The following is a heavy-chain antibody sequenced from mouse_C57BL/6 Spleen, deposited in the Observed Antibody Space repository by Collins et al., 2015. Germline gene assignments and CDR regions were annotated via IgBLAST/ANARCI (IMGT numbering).Heavy chain of an antibody. CDR1: GYTFTSYW. CDR3: ARGAINYYGSPPFAY. CDR2: IHPNSGST. Sequence: QVQLQQPGAELVKPGASVKLPCKASGYTFTSYWMHWVKQRPGQGLEWIGMIHPNSGSTNYNEKFKSKATLTVDKSSSTAYMQLSSLTSEDSAVYYCARGAINYYGSPPFAYWGQGTLVTVSA. V-gene: IGHV1-64*01. D-gene: IGHD1-1*01. J-gene: IGHJ3*01.